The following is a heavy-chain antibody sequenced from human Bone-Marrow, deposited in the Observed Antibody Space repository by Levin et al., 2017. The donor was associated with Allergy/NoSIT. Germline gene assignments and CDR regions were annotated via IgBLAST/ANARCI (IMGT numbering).Heavy chain of an antibody. Sequence: RGESLKISCSGAGDGFTYYWIAWLRQKPGRGLEWMGMIWPSDSDTRYSPSFQDQVTISADKSAGTAYLQWNSLNASDTAMYFCARRPPGKYSGGRDAFDIWGQGTMVTVSS. CDR2: IWPSDSDT. CDR3: ARRPPGKYSGGRDAFDI. V-gene: IGHV5-51*01. J-gene: IGHJ3*02. CDR1: GDGFTYYW. D-gene: IGHD2/OR15-2a*01.